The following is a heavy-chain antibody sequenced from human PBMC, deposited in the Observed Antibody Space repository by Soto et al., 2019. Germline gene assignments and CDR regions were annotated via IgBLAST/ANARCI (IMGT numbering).Heavy chain of an antibody. CDR3: AKGVEGYVVSSFDS. V-gene: IGHV3-23*01. CDR2: ITSSGSST. Sequence: EVLLLESGGGGVQPGGSLRLSCAASGFIFSDYAMTWVRQTPGKGLEWVSAITSSGSSTYFADSLKGRITISRDNSKNTLSLQMDSLRVEDTAIYYCAKGVEGYVVSSFDSWGQGALVTVSS. J-gene: IGHJ4*02. D-gene: IGHD5-12*01. CDR1: GFIFSDYA.